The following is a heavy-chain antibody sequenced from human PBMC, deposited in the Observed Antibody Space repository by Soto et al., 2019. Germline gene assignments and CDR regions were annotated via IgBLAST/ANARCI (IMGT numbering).Heavy chain of an antibody. J-gene: IGHJ6*04. CDR1: GGSFSGYY. CDR2: INHSGST. Sequence: SETLSLTCAVYGGSFSGYYWSWIRQPPGKGLEWIGEINHSGSTNYNPSLKSRVTISVDTSKNQFSLKLSSVTAADTAVYYCARYYDFCSGYLPYYYGMDVWGEGTTVTVSS. CDR3: ARYYDFCSGYLPYYYGMDV. D-gene: IGHD3-3*01. V-gene: IGHV4-34*01.